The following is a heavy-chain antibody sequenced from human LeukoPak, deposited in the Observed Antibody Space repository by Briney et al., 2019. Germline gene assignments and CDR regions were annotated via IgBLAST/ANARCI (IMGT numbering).Heavy chain of an antibody. CDR1: GGSISSSSDY. J-gene: IGHJ4*02. CDR3: ARPQLGSSAGYVDY. Sequence: SETLSLTYTVSGGSISSSSDYWGWIRQPPGKGLEWIESVYYSGSTYYNPSVKSRVSISIDTSKTPFSLRLSSVTAADTAFYFCARPQLGSSAGYVDYWGQGILVTVSS. D-gene: IGHD3-9*01. V-gene: IGHV4-39*01. CDR2: VYYSGST.